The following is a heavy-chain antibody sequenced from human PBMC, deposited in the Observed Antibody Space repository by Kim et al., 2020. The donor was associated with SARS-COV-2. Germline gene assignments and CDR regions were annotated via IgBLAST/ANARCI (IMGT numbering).Heavy chain of an antibody. CDR3: ARDVRQLVGPYYYYGMDV. CDR2: ISSSSSYI. J-gene: IGHJ6*02. V-gene: IGHV3-21*01. Sequence: GGSLRLSCAASGFTFSSYSMNWVRQAPGKGLEWVSSISSSSSYIYYADSVKGRFTISRDNAKNSLYLQMNSLRAEDTAVYYCARDVRQLVGPYYYYGMDVWGQGTTVTVSS. CDR1: GFTFSSYS. D-gene: IGHD6-6*01.